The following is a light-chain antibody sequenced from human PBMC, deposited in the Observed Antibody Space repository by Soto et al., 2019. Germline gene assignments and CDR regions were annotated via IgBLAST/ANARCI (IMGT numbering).Light chain of an antibody. CDR3: SSCAGTNNLV. Sequence: QSALTQPPSASGSPGQSVTISCTGTSSDVGAYNYVSWYQQVPGKAPQLMIYEVSKQPSGVPDRFSGSKSGNTASLTVSGLQAEDEADYYCSSCAGTNNLVFGGGTKLTVL. V-gene: IGLV2-8*01. CDR2: EVS. CDR1: SSDVGAYNY. J-gene: IGLJ3*02.